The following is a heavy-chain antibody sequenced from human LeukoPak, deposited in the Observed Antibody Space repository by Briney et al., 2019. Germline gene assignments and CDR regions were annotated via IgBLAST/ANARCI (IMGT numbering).Heavy chain of an antibody. CDR2: INHSGST. V-gene: IGHV4-34*01. Sequence: PSETLSLTCAVSGYSISIGYYWSWIRQPPGKGLEWIGEINHSGSTNYNPSLKSRVTISVDTSKNQFSLKLSSVTAADTAVYYCARSGIEDIVLMVYAHFDYWGQGTLVTVSS. CDR1: GYSISIGYY. J-gene: IGHJ4*02. D-gene: IGHD2-8*01. CDR3: ARSGIEDIVLMVYAHFDY.